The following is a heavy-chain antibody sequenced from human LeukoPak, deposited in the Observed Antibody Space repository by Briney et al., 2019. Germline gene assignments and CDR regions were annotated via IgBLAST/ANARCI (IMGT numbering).Heavy chain of an antibody. D-gene: IGHD6-13*01. CDR1: GGTFSSYA. J-gene: IGHJ4*02. CDR2: IIPIFGTA. V-gene: IGHV1-69*13. Sequence: SVKVSCKASGGTFSSYAISWVRQAPGQGLEWMGGIIPIFGTANYAQKFQGRVTITADESTSTAYMELSSLRSEDTAVYYCTTPGIAAAGPRSFDYWGQGTLVTVSS. CDR3: TTPGIAAAGPRSFDY.